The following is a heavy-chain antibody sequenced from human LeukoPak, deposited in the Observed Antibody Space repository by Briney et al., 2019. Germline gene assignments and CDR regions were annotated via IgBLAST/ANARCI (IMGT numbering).Heavy chain of an antibody. CDR1: GYTFTGYY. CDR3: ARDGSGGGGYFDY. Sequence: EASVKVSCKASGYTFTGYYMHWVRQAPGQGLEWMGWIGTHNGNTNYAQKFQGRVIMTTDTSTSTAYMELMSLRSDDTAVFYCARDGSGGGGYFDYWGQGTLVIVSS. V-gene: IGHV1-18*04. J-gene: IGHJ4*02. CDR2: IGTHNGNT. D-gene: IGHD6-19*01.